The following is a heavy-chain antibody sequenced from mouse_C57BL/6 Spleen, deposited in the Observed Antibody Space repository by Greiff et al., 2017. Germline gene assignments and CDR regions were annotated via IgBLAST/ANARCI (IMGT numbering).Heavy chain of an antibody. V-gene: IGHV1-50*01. CDR1: GYTFTSYW. D-gene: IGHD1-1*01. Sequence: QVQLQQPGAELVKPGASVKLSCKASGYTFTSYWMQWVKQRPGQGLEWIGEIDPSDSYTNYNQKFKGKATLTVDTSSSTAYMQLSSLTSEDSAVYYCARHSITTVVATDYWGQGTTLTVSS. CDR2: IDPSDSYT. J-gene: IGHJ2*01. CDR3: ARHSITTVVATDY.